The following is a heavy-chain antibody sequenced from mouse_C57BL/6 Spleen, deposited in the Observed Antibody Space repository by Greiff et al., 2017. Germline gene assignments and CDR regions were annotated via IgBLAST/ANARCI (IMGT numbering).Heavy chain of an antibody. J-gene: IGHJ2*01. CDR2: IVPETGGT. Sequence: QVQLQQSGAELVRPGASVTLSCKASGYTFTDYEMHWVKQTPVHGLEWIGAIVPETGGTAYNQKFKGKARLTADKSSSTAYMELRSLTSEDSADYYCTRLGIYYDYEGYWGQGTTLTVSS. CDR1: GYTFTDYE. D-gene: IGHD2-4*01. V-gene: IGHV1-15*01. CDR3: TRLGIYYDYEGY.